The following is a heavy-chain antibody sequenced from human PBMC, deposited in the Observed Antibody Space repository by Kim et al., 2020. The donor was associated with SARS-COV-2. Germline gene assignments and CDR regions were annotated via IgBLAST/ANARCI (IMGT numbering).Heavy chain of an antibody. D-gene: IGHD3-22*01. CDR2: ISSSGSTI. Sequence: GGSLRLSCAASGFTFSSYEMNWVRKAPGKGLEWVSYISSSGSTIYYADSVKGRFTISRDNAKNSLYLQMNRLRAEDTAVYYCARELRITMIVANYYYGM. V-gene: IGHV3-48*03. CDR3: ARELRITMIVANYYYGM. J-gene: IGHJ6*01. CDR1: GFTFSSYE.